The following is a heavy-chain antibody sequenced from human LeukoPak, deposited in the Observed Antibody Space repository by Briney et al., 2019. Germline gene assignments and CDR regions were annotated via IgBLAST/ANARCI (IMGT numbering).Heavy chain of an antibody. D-gene: IGHD2-2*01. CDR1: ADSLTSGSHY. CDR2: IFINGST. V-gene: IGHV4-61*02. Sequence: SETLSLTCTVSADSLTSGSHYWRWLRQPAGTGLEWLGRIFINGSTNYNPSLTSRVTISADTSKSQFSLKLTSVTAADAAVYYCARMRIVVVPAAKFRHFYYGMDVWGQGTTVTVSS. J-gene: IGHJ6*02. CDR3: ARMRIVVVPAAKFRHFYYGMDV.